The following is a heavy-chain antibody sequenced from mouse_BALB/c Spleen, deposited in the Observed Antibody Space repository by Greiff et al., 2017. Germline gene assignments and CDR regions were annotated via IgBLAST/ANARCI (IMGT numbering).Heavy chain of an antibody. J-gene: IGHJ4*01. Sequence: VQLQQSGAELVRPGVSVKISCKGSGYTFTDYAMHWVKQSHAKSLEWIGVISTYYGDASYNQKFKGKATMTVDKSSSTAYMELARLTSQDSAIYYCARGGYYSSSSDAMDSWGEGTSVTVSS. D-gene: IGHD1-1*01. CDR1: GYTFTDYA. CDR3: ARGGYYSSSSDAMDS. CDR2: ISTYYGDA. V-gene: IGHV1S137*01.